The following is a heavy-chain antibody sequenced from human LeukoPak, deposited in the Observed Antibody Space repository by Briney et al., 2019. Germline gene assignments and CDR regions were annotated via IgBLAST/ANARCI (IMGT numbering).Heavy chain of an antibody. CDR2: VSSSSSSI. J-gene: IGHJ4*02. Sequence: GGSLRLSCAASGFTFRNYGMNWVRHAPGKGLERVSYVSSSSSSINYADSVKGRFTISRDNAQNSLYLQMNSLRGEDSAVYYCARGGAARTDYWGQGTLVTVSS. CDR1: GFTFRNYG. D-gene: IGHD6-6*01. CDR3: ARGGAARTDY. V-gene: IGHV3-21*06.